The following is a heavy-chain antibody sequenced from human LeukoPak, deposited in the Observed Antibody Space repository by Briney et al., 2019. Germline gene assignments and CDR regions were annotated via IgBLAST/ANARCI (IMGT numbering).Heavy chain of an antibody. Sequence: ASVKVSCKASRGTFSSYAISWVRQAPGQGLEWMGGIIPIFGTANYAQKFQGRVTITADTSTSTAYMELSSLRSDDTAVYYCARGSRTGWYYFDYWGQGTLVTVSS. CDR1: RGTFSSYA. J-gene: IGHJ4*02. CDR2: IIPIFGTA. D-gene: IGHD6-19*01. V-gene: IGHV1-69*06. CDR3: ARGSRTGWYYFDY.